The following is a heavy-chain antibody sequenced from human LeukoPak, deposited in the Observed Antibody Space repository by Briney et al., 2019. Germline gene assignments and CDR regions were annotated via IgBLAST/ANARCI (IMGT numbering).Heavy chain of an antibody. J-gene: IGHJ5*02. CDR1: GFTFSSYA. Sequence: GSLRLSCAASGFTFSSYAMSWVRQAPGKGLEWVSAISGSGGSTYYADSVKGRFTISRDNSKDTLYLQMNSLRAEDTAVYYCAKWGRRITVVRGVIPNWFDPWGQGTLVTVSS. CDR3: AKWGRRITVVRGVIPNWFDP. CDR2: ISGSGGST. V-gene: IGHV3-23*01. D-gene: IGHD3-10*01.